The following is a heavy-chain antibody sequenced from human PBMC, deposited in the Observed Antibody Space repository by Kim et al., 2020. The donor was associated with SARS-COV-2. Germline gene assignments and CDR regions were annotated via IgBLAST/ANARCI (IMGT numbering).Heavy chain of an antibody. Sequence: VKGRFTISRDNAKNSLYLQMNSLRAEDTAVYYCARDAVVVAAIGYNWFDPWGQGTLVTVSS. D-gene: IGHD2-15*01. CDR3: ARDAVVVAAIGYNWFDP. J-gene: IGHJ5*02. V-gene: IGHV3-11*06.